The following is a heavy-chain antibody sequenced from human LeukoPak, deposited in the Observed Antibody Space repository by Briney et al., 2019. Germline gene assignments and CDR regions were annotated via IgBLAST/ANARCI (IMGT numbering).Heavy chain of an antibody. D-gene: IGHD4-17*01. J-gene: IGHJ4*02. Sequence: SETQSLPCTVSGRPIRSYYWRWPRHPPGKGREWLGYIYYSGTTNYNPTLKSRVSISVDTSKNQFSLKLSSVTAADTAVYYCARAGSTVTMLYPFDHWGQGTLVTVSS. CDR1: GRPIRSYY. CDR3: ARAGSTVTMLYPFDH. V-gene: IGHV4-59*13. CDR2: IYYSGTT.